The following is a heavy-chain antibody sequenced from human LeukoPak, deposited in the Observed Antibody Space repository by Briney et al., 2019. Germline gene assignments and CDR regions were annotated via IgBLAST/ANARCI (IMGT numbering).Heavy chain of an antibody. D-gene: IGHD3-22*01. CDR2: ISTRSSTI. J-gene: IGHJ4*02. Sequence: GGSLRLSCAASGFIFSSYSMNWVRQAPGKGLEWVSFISTRSSTIYYADSVKGRFTISRDNAKNSLYLQMNSLRAEDTAVYYCARDPGRYYYDSSGGYFDYWGQGTLVTVSS. V-gene: IGHV3-48*01. CDR3: ARDPGRYYYDSSGGYFDY. CDR1: GFIFSSYS.